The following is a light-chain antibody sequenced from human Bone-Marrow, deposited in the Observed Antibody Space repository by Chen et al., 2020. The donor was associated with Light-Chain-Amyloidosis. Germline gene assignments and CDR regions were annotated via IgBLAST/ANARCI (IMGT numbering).Light chain of an antibody. J-gene: IGKJ5*01. CDR1: QSVSSY. CDR2: DAS. CDR3: QQRSNWPPIA. V-gene: IGKV3-11*01. Sequence: ELVLTQSPATLSLSPGERATLSCRASQSVSSYLAWYQQKPGQAPRLLIYDASNRATGIPARFSGSGYGTDVTRTISSLEPEDFAGYYCQQRSNWPPIAYGQGTRLGSK.